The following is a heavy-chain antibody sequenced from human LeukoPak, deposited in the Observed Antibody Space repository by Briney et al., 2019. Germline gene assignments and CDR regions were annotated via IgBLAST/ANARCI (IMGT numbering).Heavy chain of an antibody. V-gene: IGHV4-34*01. D-gene: IGHD3-10*01. CDR1: GGSISSYY. J-gene: IGHJ5*02. Sequence: SETLSLTCTVSGGSISSYYWSWIRQPPGKGLEWIGEINHSGSTKYNPSLKSRVTISTDTSKNQVSLKLSSVTAADTAVYYCARGQFIYGTYNWFDPWGQGTLVTVSS. CDR2: INHSGST. CDR3: ARGQFIYGTYNWFDP.